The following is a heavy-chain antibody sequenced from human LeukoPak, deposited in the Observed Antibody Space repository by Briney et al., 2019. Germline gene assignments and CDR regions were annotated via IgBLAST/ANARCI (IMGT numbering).Heavy chain of an antibody. Sequence: PGRSLRLSCAASGFTFSSYGMHWVRQAPGKGLEWVAVISYDGSNKYYADSVKGRFTISRDNSKNTLYLQMNSLRAEDMAVYYCAKDSGTRGSQGYDYWGQGTLVTVSS. D-gene: IGHD1-26*01. J-gene: IGHJ4*02. CDR2: ISYDGSNK. CDR3: AKDSGTRGSQGYDY. CDR1: GFTFSSYG. V-gene: IGHV3-30*18.